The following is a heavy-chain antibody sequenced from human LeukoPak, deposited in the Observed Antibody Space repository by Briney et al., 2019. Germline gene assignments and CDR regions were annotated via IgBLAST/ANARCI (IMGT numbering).Heavy chain of an antibody. Sequence: GRSLRLSCAASGFTFSSYAMHWVRQAPGKGLEWVALISFDGSQKCYADSVKGRFTISRDNSKSTVYLQMNSLRVEDAAVYYCSKDLTSDFGGDLDPWGQGTLVTVSS. CDR3: SKDLTSDFGGDLDP. J-gene: IGHJ5*02. V-gene: IGHV3-30*04. CDR1: GFTFSSYA. D-gene: IGHD3-10*01. CDR2: ISFDGSQK.